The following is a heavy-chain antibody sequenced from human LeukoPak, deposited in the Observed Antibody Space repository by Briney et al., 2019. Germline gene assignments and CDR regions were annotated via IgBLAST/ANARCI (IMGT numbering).Heavy chain of an antibody. J-gene: IGHJ4*02. CDR3: AMGDSYGHALFDY. CDR2: IIPILGIA. V-gene: IGHV1-69*04. D-gene: IGHD5-18*01. CDR1: GGTFSSYA. Sequence: ASVKVSCKASGGTFSSYAISWVRQAPGQGLEWMGRIIPILGIANYAQKFQGRVTITADKSTSTAYMELSSLRSEDTAAYYCAMGDSYGHALFDYWGQGTLVTVSS.